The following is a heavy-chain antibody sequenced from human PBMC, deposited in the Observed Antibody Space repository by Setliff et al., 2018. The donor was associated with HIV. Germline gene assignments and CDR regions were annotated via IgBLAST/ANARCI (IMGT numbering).Heavy chain of an antibody. V-gene: IGHV7-4-1*02. Sequence: ASVKVSCKASGYTFINYAMNWVRQAPGQGFEWMGWINTNTGSPTYAQALTGRFVFSVDTSVTTAYLQISSLKAEDTAVYYCARALYGDYGGDINWFDPWGQGTLVTVSS. CDR2: INTNTGSP. J-gene: IGHJ5*02. CDR3: ARALYGDYGGDINWFDP. CDR1: GYTFINYA. D-gene: IGHD4-17*01.